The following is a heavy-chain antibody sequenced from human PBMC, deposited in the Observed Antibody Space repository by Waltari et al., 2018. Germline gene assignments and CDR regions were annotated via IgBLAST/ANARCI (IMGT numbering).Heavy chain of an antibody. J-gene: IGHJ4*02. Sequence: EVQLVESGGGLVQPGGSLRLSCAASGFTFSSYSMNWFRQAPGKGLEWVSYISSSSSTIYYADSVKGRFTISRDNAKNSLYLQMNSLRAEDTAVYYSARDPDNYGDYGLWGQGTLVTVSS. D-gene: IGHD4-17*01. V-gene: IGHV3-48*01. CDR3: ARDPDNYGDYGL. CDR2: ISSSSSTI. CDR1: GFTFSSYS.